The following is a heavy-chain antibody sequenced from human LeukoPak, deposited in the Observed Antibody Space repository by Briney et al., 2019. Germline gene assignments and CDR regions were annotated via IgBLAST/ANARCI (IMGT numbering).Heavy chain of an antibody. CDR3: AKGVDTAMVPFDY. CDR2: ISGSGGST. V-gene: IGHV3-23*01. D-gene: IGHD5-18*01. J-gene: IGHJ4*02. CDR1: GFTFSSYA. Sequence: PGRSLRLSCAASGFTFSSYAMHWVRQAPGKGLEWVSAISGSGGSTYYADSVKGRFTISRDNSKNTLYLQMNSLRAEDTAVYYCAKGVDTAMVPFDYWGQGTLVTVSS.